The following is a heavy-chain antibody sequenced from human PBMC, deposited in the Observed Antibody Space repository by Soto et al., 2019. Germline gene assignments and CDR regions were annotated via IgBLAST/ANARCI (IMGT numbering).Heavy chain of an antibody. CDR2: IRSNAYGGTK. J-gene: IGHJ4*02. V-gene: IGHV3-49*03. Sequence: GGSLRLSCTASGFTFRDYAMSWFRQAPGKGLEWLGFIRSNAYGGTKEYAASVKGRFTISRDDSERIAYLHMSSLKTEDTAVYYCSRGATYYYDSTDNNFDYWGQGTLVTVSS. CDR1: GFTFRDYA. CDR3: SRGATYYYDSTDNNFDY. D-gene: IGHD3-22*01.